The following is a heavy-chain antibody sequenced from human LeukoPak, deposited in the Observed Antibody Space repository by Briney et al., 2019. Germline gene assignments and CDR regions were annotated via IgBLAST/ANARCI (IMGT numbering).Heavy chain of an antibody. CDR3: AREVYSSSNWFDP. Sequence: SGTLSLTCAVSGDSISTNHWWSWVRQPPGKGLEWIGEVYHSGSTYYNPSLKSRVTISVDRSKNQFSLKLSSVTAADTAEYYCAREVYSSSNWFDPWGQGALVTVSS. CDR2: VYHSGST. D-gene: IGHD6-6*01. J-gene: IGHJ5*02. CDR1: GDSISTNHW. V-gene: IGHV4-4*02.